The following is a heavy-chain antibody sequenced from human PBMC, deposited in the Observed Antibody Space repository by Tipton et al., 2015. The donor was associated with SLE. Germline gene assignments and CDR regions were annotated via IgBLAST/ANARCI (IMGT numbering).Heavy chain of an antibody. Sequence: TLSLTRTVSGDSLRGSTYYWGWIRQPPGKGLEWIGYIHYSGSTKYTPSLKSRVTMSVDTSKNQFSLKLNSVTAADTAVYYCARDRGYWGQGTLVTVSS. CDR1: GDSLRGSTYY. V-gene: IGHV4-61*01. J-gene: IGHJ4*02. CDR2: IHYSGST. D-gene: IGHD3-16*01. CDR3: ARDRGY.